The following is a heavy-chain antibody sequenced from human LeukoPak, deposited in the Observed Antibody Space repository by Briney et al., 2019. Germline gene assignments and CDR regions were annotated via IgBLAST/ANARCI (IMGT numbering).Heavy chain of an antibody. J-gene: IGHJ4*02. CDR2: INPSGGST. Sequence: ASVKVSCKASGYTFTSYYMHWVRQAPGQGLEWMGIINPSGGSTSYAQKFQGRVTMTRDMPTSTVYMELSSLRSEDTAVYYCARDGDSGYAQGSFDYWGQGTLVTVSS. D-gene: IGHD5-12*01. V-gene: IGHV1-46*01. CDR1: GYTFTSYY. CDR3: ARDGDSGYAQGSFDY.